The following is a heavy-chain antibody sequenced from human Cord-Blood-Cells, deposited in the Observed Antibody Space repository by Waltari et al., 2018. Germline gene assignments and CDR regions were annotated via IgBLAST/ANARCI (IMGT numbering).Heavy chain of an antibody. Sequence: ELQLVLSEADVNKPGGSRTIPCKAFGYSFTSYWIGWLRQMPGIGLEWMGIIYPGDSDTTYSPSFQGQVTISADKSISTAYLQWSSLKASDTAMYYCARNRDWFDPWGQGTLVTVSS. J-gene: IGHJ5*02. V-gene: IGHV5-51*01. CDR3: ARNRDWFDP. CDR1: GYSFTSYW. CDR2: IYPGDSDT. D-gene: IGHD3-10*01.